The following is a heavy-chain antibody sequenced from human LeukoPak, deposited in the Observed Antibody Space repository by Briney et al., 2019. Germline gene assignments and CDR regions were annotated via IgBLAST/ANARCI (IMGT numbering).Heavy chain of an antibody. J-gene: IGHJ5*02. Sequence: SETLSLTCTVSGGSISSYYWSWIRQPPGKGLEWIGSIYYSGSTNYNPSLKSRVTISVDTSKNQFSLKLSSVTAADTAVYYCARGGFGSGSYQNWFDPWGQGTLVTVSS. V-gene: IGHV4-59*08. CDR2: IYYSGST. D-gene: IGHD3-10*01. CDR1: GGSISSYY. CDR3: ARGGFGSGSYQNWFDP.